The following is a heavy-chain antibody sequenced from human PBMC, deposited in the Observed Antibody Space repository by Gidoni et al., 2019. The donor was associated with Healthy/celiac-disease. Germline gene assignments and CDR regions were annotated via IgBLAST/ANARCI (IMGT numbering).Heavy chain of an antibody. CDR3: ARQGKGTICGVVITYYFDY. CDR2: IYYCGTT. Sequence: QLQLQESGPGLRKPSEALSLTCTVSCGPLSSSSYYWGLIRQPPGKGVEWIGGIYYCGTTYYTPSLKSRVTISLDTSKNQFSLKLSSVTAADTAVYYCARQGKGTICGVVITYYFDYWGQGTLVTVSS. D-gene: IGHD3-3*01. J-gene: IGHJ4*02. V-gene: IGHV4-39*01. CDR1: CGPLSSSSYY.